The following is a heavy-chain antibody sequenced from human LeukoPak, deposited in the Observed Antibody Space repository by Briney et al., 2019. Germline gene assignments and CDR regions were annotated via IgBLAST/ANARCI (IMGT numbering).Heavy chain of an antibody. Sequence: GGFLRLSCAASGFSFSNYWMTWVRQAPGRGLEWVANTKQDGSERNYADSVKGRFTISRDNAQNSLYLQMNTLRVEDTAVYYCARAPTETTRLAASWGQGTLVTVSS. CDR1: GFSFSNYW. D-gene: IGHD4-17*01. CDR3: ARAPTETTRLAAS. V-gene: IGHV3-7*03. J-gene: IGHJ4*02. CDR2: TKQDGSER.